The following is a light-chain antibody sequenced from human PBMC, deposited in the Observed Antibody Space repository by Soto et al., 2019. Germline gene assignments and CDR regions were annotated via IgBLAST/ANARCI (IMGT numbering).Light chain of an antibody. J-gene: IGLJ1*01. CDR2: EAS. CDR3: CSHAGSSNYV. Sequence: QSVLTQPASVSGSPGQSITISCTGTSXDVGSRNLVSWYQQYPGKAPKLIIFEASKRPSGVSNRFSGSKSGSTASLTISGLQAEDEADYYCCSHAGSSNYVFGTGTKVTGL. V-gene: IGLV2-23*01. CDR1: SXDVGSRNL.